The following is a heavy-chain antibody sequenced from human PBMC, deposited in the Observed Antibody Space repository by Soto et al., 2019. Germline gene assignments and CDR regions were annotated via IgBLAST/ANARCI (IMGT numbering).Heavy chain of an antibody. D-gene: IGHD2-15*01. CDR2: IIPILGIA. V-gene: IGHV1-69*02. CDR3: ARASLGYCSGGSCLNFDY. CDR1: GGTFSSYT. J-gene: IGHJ4*02. Sequence: GASVKVSCKASGGTFSSYTMSWVRQAPGQGLEWMRRIIPILGIANYAQKFQGRVTITADKSTSTAYMELSSLRSEDTAVYYCARASLGYCSGGSCLNFDYWGQGTLLTVSS.